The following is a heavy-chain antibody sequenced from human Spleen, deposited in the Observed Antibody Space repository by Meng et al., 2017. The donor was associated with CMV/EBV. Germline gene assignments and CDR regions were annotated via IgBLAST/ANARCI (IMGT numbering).Heavy chain of an antibody. Sequence: SVKVSCKASGGTFSSYAISWVRQAPGQGLEWMGGIIPIFGTANYAQKFQGRVTITTDESTSTAYMELSRLRSDDTAVYYCARARATTVVVLFGYWGQGTLVTVSS. J-gene: IGHJ4*02. CDR2: IIPIFGTA. V-gene: IGHV1-69*05. CDR1: GGTFSSYA. CDR3: ARARATTVVVLFGY. D-gene: IGHD4-23*01.